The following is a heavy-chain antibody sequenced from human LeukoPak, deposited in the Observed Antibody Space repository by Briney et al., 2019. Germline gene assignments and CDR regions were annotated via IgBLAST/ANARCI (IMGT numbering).Heavy chain of an antibody. V-gene: IGHV3-23*01. CDR3: AKGRYYYDSSDAFDI. D-gene: IGHD3-22*01. CDR2: ISGSGGST. Sequence: GGSLRLSCAASGFTFSSYAMSWVRQAPGKGLEWASAISGSGGSTYYADSVKGRFTISRDNSKNTPFLQMNSLRAEDTAVYYCAKGRYYYDSSDAFDIWGQGTMVTVSS. CDR1: GFTFSSYA. J-gene: IGHJ3*02.